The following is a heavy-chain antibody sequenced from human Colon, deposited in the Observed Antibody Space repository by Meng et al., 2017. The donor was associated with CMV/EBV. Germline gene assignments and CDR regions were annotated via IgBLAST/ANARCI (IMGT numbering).Heavy chain of an antibody. Sequence: CKTSGYTFTRYDINWVRQATGQGLEWIGWMNPKTGNTAYAQKFQGRVTITRDTSISTAYMEMRSLRSEDTAVYYCARGLAAAGNDFDYWGQGSLVTVSS. CDR1: GYTFTRYD. D-gene: IGHD6-13*01. J-gene: IGHJ4*02. CDR3: ARGLAAAGNDFDY. CDR2: MNPKTGNT. V-gene: IGHV1-8*03.